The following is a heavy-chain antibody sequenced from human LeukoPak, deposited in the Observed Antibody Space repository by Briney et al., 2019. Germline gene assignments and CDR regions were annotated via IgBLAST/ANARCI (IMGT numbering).Heavy chain of an antibody. CDR1: GGTFSSYA. CDR3: ARDNRLDDAFDI. CDR2: IIPIFGTA. Sequence: ASVKVSCKASGGTFSSYAISWVRQAPGQGLEWMGGIIPIFGTANYAQKFQGRVTITADESTSTAYMELSSLRSEDTAVYYCARDNRLDDAFDIWGQGTVVTVSS. V-gene: IGHV1-69*13. J-gene: IGHJ3*02.